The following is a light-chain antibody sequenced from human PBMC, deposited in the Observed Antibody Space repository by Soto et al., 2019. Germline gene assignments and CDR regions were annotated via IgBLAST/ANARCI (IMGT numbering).Light chain of an antibody. Sequence: QSALTQPASVSGAPGHSITISCTGSGRDSGAYNYVSLYQQHPGKAPKLIIYEVENRPSGVSNRFSASKSAFTASLTISGLQAEDEADYYCSSSTTSYFYVFGPGTKVTVL. V-gene: IGLV2-14*01. CDR3: SSSTTSYFYV. J-gene: IGLJ1*01. CDR1: GRDSGAYNY. CDR2: EVE.